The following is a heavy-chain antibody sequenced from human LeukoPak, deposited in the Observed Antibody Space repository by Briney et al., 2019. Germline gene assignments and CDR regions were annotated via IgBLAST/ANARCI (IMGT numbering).Heavy chain of an antibody. J-gene: IGHJ2*01. CDR2: ISDSGVVT. V-gene: IGHV3-23*01. D-gene: IGHD2-15*01. Sequence: GGFLRLSCAASGFTFSSYAMSWVRHAPGKRLEWVAPISDSGVVTYYADSVKGRFTITRDNSKNTVYLQMNSLRAEDTAIYYCAKLGYCSGGSCYSRWYFDLWGRGTLVTVSA. CDR1: GFTFSSYA. CDR3: AKLGYCSGGSCYSRWYFDL.